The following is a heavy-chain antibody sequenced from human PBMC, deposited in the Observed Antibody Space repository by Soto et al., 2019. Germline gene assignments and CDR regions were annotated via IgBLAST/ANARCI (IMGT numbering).Heavy chain of an antibody. CDR1: GDSVSSNSAA. J-gene: IGHJ6*02. D-gene: IGHD2-8*01. CDR2: TYYRSKWYN. CDR3: ARSHCTNGVCYDGMDV. Sequence: SQTLSLTCAISGDSVSSNSAAWNWIRQSPSRGLEWLGRTYYRSKWYNDYAVSVKSRITINPDTSKNQFSLQLNSVTPEDTAVYYCARSHCTNGVCYDGMDVWGQGTTVTVSS. V-gene: IGHV6-1*01.